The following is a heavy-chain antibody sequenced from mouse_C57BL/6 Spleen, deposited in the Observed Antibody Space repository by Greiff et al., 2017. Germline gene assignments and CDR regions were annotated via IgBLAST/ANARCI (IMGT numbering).Heavy chain of an antibody. J-gene: IGHJ4*01. CDR2: INPNNGGT. Sequence: EVQLQQSGPELVKPGASVKISCKASGYTFTDYYMNWVKQSHGKSLEWIGDINPNNGGTSYNQKFKGKATLTVDKSSSTAYMELRSLTSEDSAVYYCAAMVTGRDSMDYWGQGTSVTASS. CDR1: GYTFTDYY. V-gene: IGHV1-26*01. D-gene: IGHD2-2*01. CDR3: AAMVTGRDSMDY.